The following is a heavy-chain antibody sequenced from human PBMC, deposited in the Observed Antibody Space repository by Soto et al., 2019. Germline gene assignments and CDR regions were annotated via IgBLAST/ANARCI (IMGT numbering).Heavy chain of an antibody. CDR2: IHNDGSRT. J-gene: IGHJ3*01. V-gene: IGHV3-74*03. CDR3: ARGDRGAFDL. Sequence: EVQLVESGGGLVQPGESLRLSCAASGFTFSYYWMHWVRHTPGKGLLWVLHIHNDGSRTTYADSVKGRFTISRDNARNTVYLQMNSLRDDDTAVYYCARGDRGAFDLWGQGTAVTVSS. CDR1: GFTFSYYW. D-gene: IGHD1-26*01.